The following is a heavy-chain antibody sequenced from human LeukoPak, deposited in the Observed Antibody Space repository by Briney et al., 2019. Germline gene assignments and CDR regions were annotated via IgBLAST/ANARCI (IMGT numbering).Heavy chain of an antibody. Sequence: GGSLRLSCSASGFTFTAFAMHWVRQAPGKRLEYVSAISSNGGSTYYADSVKGRFTISRDKSKNTLYLQMSSLRPEDTAVYYCVKAPGDYDSFPYWGQGTLVTVSS. J-gene: IGHJ4*02. CDR1: GFTFTAFA. CDR2: ISSNGGST. D-gene: IGHD4-17*01. CDR3: VKAPGDYDSFPY. V-gene: IGHV3-64D*06.